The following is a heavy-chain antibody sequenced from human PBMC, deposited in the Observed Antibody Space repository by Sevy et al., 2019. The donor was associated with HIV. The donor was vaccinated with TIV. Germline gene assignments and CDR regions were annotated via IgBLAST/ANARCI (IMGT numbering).Heavy chain of an antibody. J-gene: IGHJ4*02. CDR2: IKQDGSEK. Sequence: GGSLRLSCAASGFTFSSYWMSWVRQAPGKGLEWVANIKQDGSEKYYVDSVKGRFTISRDNAKNSLYLQMNSLRVEDTAVYYCAVVEYYDILTGYYPDYWGQGTLVTVSS. D-gene: IGHD3-9*01. V-gene: IGHV3-7*01. CDR3: AVVEYYDILTGYYPDY. CDR1: GFTFSSYW.